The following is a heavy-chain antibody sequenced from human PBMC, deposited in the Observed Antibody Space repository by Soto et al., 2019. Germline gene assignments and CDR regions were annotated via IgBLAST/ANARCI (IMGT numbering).Heavy chain of an antibody. D-gene: IGHD3-10*01. CDR1: GFTFSSYG. V-gene: IGHV3-33*01. Sequence: QVQLVESGGGVVQPGRSLRLSCAASGFTFSSYGMHWVRQAPGKGLEWVAVIWYDGSNKYYADSVKGRFTISRDNSKNTLYLQMNRLSAEDTAVYYCAREFDFWYFDLWGRGTLVTVSS. CDR3: AREFDFWYFDL. CDR2: IWYDGSNK. J-gene: IGHJ2*01.